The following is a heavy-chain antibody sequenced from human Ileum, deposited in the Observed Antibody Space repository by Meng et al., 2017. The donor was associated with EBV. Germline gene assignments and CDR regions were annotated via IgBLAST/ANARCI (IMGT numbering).Heavy chain of an antibody. CDR2: IYYSGST. J-gene: IGHJ4*02. Sequence: LQESGTGLVKPSENLSLTCPVSGGSITNTIYYWGWIRQPPGKGLEWIGTIYYSGSTYYNPSLKSRVSISVDKSKNQISLNLSSVTAADTAVYYCASGRDYAWHSWGRGTLVTVSS. CDR3: ASGRDYAWHS. D-gene: IGHD4-17*01. CDR1: GGSITNTIYY. V-gene: IGHV4-39*07.